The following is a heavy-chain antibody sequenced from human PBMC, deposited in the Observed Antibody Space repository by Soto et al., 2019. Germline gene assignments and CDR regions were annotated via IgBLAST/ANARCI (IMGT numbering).Heavy chain of an antibody. D-gene: IGHD3-9*01. CDR2: MSSDGTTI. CDR1: AFTFSDFA. Sequence: QVQLLESGGGVVQPGRSLRLSCAASAFTFSDFAMHWVRQAPGKGLEWMAVMSSDGTTIYYAGSVKGRFTISRDNFKSTLYLLMNSLRPADTAVYYCARAGFHFGLDVWGLGTTVTVS. CDR3: ARAGFHFGLDV. J-gene: IGHJ6*02. V-gene: IGHV3-30-3*01.